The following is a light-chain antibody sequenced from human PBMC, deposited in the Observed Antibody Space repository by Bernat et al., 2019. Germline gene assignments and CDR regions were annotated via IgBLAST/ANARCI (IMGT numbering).Light chain of an antibody. CDR3: QQYSSWPRNT. CDR1: QNVNIN. V-gene: IGKV3-15*01. J-gene: IGKJ2*01. CDR2: DAF. Sequence: VMTHSPAFLSVSPGERATLSCRAGQNVNINLAWYQQKPGQAPRLLIYDAFTRATGVPVRFSGSGSGTEFTLTISSLQSEDFAVYYCQQYSSWPRNTFGQGTKLEI.